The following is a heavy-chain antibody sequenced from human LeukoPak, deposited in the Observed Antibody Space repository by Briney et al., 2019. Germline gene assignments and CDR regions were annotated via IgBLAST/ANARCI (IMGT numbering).Heavy chain of an antibody. Sequence: ASAKVSCKASGYTFISYDMNWLLQAPGGGLEGWVWINTNTGNPTYAQGFTGRFVFSLDTSVSTAYLQISSLKAEDTAVYYCARGSISPEKLYYDFGSGYYTGYYFDYWGQGALVTVSS. CDR1: GYTFISYD. CDR2: INTNTGNP. CDR3: ARGSISPEKLYYDFGSGYYTGYYFDY. D-gene: IGHD3-3*01. J-gene: IGHJ4*02. V-gene: IGHV7-4-1*02.